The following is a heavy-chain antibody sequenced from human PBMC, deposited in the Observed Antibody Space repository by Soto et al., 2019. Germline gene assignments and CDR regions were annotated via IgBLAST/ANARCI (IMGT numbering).Heavy chain of an antibody. J-gene: IGHJ3*02. Sequence: QVQLVQSGPEVKKPGASVKVSCKASGGTFSTSSINWVRQSPGQGPEWMGNILPIFGTADYAQKFQGRVTITAHESTNPAYLELCRLLSEDTVVYYCARGHEYVGNYDAFDIWGQGTVVTVSS. D-gene: IGHD4-4*01. CDR2: ILPIFGTA. CDR1: GGTFSTSS. CDR3: ARGHEYVGNYDAFDI. V-gene: IGHV1-69*15.